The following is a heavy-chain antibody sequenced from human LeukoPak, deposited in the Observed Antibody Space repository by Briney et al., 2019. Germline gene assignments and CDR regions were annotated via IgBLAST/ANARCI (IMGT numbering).Heavy chain of an antibody. CDR1: GFTFSNYA. CDR2: TSGSGAST. D-gene: IGHD3-10*01. J-gene: IGHJ4*02. Sequence: PGGSLRLSCAASGFTFSNYAVSWVRQAPGKGLEWVSSTSGSGASTHYADSVKGRVTISRDNSKKTLYLQMSSLRAEDTAVYYCAKTSGSYWDYVDYWGQGTLVTVSS. CDR3: AKTSGSYWDYVDY. V-gene: IGHV3-23*01.